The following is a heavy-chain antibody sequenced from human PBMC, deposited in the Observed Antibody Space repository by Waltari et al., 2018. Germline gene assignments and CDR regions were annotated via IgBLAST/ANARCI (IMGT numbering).Heavy chain of an antibody. J-gene: IGHJ3*02. V-gene: IGHV1-2*02. D-gene: IGHD3-10*01. CDR2: INPNNGNT. CDR1: GYTFGPYY. Sequence: QVQLVQSGAEVKKPGASVKVSCKTSGYTFGPYYIHWLRQAPGQSPEWMGWINPNNGNTKYAQKFQDRVTITRDKYVSTVYMELSSLKSDDTAIFYCARDPIIAGVFFDMWGQGTMVTVSS. CDR3: ARDPIIAGVFFDM.